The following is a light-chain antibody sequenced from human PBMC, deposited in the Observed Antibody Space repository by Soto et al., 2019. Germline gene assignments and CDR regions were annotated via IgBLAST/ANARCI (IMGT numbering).Light chain of an antibody. Sequence: DIQMTQSPSTPTAPVGDRVTITCRASQSSSSWLAWYQQKPGKAPKRLIYDASNLESGVPSRLSGSGSGTEFTLTISSLQPDDFATYYCQQYNSYSRTFGLGTKVDIK. V-gene: IGKV1-5*01. CDR2: DAS. CDR1: QSSSSW. J-gene: IGKJ1*01. CDR3: QQYNSYSRT.